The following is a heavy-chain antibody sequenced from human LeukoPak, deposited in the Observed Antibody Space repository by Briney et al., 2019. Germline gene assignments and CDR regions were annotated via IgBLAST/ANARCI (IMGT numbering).Heavy chain of an antibody. CDR1: GFTFSSYG. D-gene: IGHD6-13*01. V-gene: IGHV3-48*01. CDR2: ISSSSNTI. CDR3: ARDGFIAAAGIRGAPSDY. J-gene: IGHJ4*02. Sequence: PGGSLRLSCAASGFTFSSYGMHWVRQAPGKGLEWVSYISSSSNTIYYADSVKGRFTISRDNAKNSLYLQMNSLRAEDTAVYYCARDGFIAAAGIRGAPSDYWGQGTLVTVSS.